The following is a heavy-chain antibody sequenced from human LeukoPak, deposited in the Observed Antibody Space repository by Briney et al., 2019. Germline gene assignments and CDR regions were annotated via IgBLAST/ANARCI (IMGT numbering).Heavy chain of an antibody. CDR2: ISGSGGST. J-gene: IGHJ4*02. Sequence: PGGSLRLSCAASGFTFSSYAMSWVRQAPGKGLEWVSAISGSGGSTYYADSVKGRFTISRDNSKNTLYLQMNRLRAEDTAVYYCAKVLNSSGFIDYWGQGTLVTVSS. V-gene: IGHV3-23*01. CDR3: AKVLNSSGFIDY. D-gene: IGHD6-19*01. CDR1: GFTFSSYA.